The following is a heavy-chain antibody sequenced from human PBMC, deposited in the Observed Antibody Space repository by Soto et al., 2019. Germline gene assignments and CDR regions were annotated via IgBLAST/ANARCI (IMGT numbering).Heavy chain of an antibody. CDR1: GGTFSSYA. D-gene: IGHD4-17*01. V-gene: IGHV1-69*13. Sequence: SVKVSCKASGGTFSSYAISWVRQAPGQGLEWMGGIIPIFGTANYAQKFQGRVTITADESTSTAYMELSGLRSEDTAVYYCARGRVGAAYGGNSWKGAAFDIWGQGTMVTVS. CDR2: IIPIFGTA. J-gene: IGHJ3*02. CDR3: ARGRVGAAYGGNSWKGAAFDI.